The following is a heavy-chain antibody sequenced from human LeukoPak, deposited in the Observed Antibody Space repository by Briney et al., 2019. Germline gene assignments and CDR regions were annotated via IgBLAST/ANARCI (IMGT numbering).Heavy chain of an antibody. V-gene: IGHV3-48*03. CDR2: ISSSGSTI. CDR3: ARCTTGRTFGSLREIRRSREIDY. D-gene: IGHD1-1*01. J-gene: IGHJ4*02. CDR1: GFTFSSYE. Sequence: PGGSLRLSCAASGFTFSSYEMNWVRQAPGQGLEWVSYISSSGSTIYYADSVKGRFTISRDNAKNSLYLQMNSLRVEDTAVYYCARCTTGRTFGSLREIRRSREIDYWGQGTLVTVSS.